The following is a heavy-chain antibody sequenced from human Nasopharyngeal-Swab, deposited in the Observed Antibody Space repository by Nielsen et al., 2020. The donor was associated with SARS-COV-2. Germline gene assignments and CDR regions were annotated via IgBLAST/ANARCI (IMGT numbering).Heavy chain of an antibody. D-gene: IGHD3-3*01. CDR2: ISSSSSYI. CDR3: ARLKYDFWNGPPEDY. CDR1: GFTFSSYS. Sequence: GGSLRLSCAASGFTFSSYSMNWVRQAPGKGLEWVSSISSSSSYIYYADSVKGRFTISRDNAKNSLYLQMNSLRAEDTAVYYCARLKYDFWNGPPEDYWGQGTLVTASS. J-gene: IGHJ4*02. V-gene: IGHV3-21*01.